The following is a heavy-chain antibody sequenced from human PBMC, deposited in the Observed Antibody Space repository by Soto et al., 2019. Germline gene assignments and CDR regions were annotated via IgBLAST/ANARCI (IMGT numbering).Heavy chain of an antibody. J-gene: IGHJ4*02. CDR1: GGSTSSGNYY. D-gene: IGHD4-17*01. Sequence: SETLSLTCTVSGGSTSSGNYYWSWIRQPPGKSLEWIGFISYSGTTHYSASLRSRVSISVDTSKNQFSLDLSSVTAADTAVYYCATMGTPVTGLYYFDYWGQGTLVTVSS. CDR2: ISYSGTT. V-gene: IGHV4-30-4*01. CDR3: ATMGTPVTGLYYFDY.